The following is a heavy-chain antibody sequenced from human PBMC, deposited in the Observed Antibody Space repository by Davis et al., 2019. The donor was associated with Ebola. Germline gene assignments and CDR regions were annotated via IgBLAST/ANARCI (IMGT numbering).Heavy chain of an antibody. J-gene: IGHJ4*02. CDR1: GFTFDDYA. V-gene: IGHV3-9*01. CDR2: ISWNSGSI. CDR3: ARGVRGW. Sequence: GGSLRLSCAASGFTFDDYAMHWVRQAPGKGLEWVSGISWNSGSIGYADSVKGRFTISRDNAKNSLYLQMNSLRAEDTAVYYCARGVRGWWGQGTLVTVSS. D-gene: IGHD3-10*01.